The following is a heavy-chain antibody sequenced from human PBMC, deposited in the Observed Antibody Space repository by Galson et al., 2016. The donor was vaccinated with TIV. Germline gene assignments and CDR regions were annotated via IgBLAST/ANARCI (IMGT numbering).Heavy chain of an antibody. Sequence: PALVKPTQTLTLTCAFSGFPLSTSGEGVAWVRQPPGRALEWLALIYRDGDKRYSPSLKSRLTITKDTSKKQVVLTMANMDPVDTGTYFCALYGSVSINAFDVWGQGTRVTVSS. CDR3: ALYGSVSINAFDV. V-gene: IGHV2-5*02. J-gene: IGHJ3*01. CDR1: GFPLSTSGEG. CDR2: IYRDGDK. D-gene: IGHD6-19*01.